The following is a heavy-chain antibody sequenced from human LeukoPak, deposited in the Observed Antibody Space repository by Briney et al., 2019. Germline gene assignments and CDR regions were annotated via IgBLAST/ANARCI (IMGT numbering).Heavy chain of an antibody. CDR1: GFTFSSYA. Sequence: PGGSLRLSCAASGFTFSSYAMSWVRQAPGKGLEWVANIKQDGGEKYYVDSVKGRFTISRDNAKNSLYLQMNSLRAEDTAVYYCARGGPVDYDYVWGSYRPIDYWGQGTLVTVSS. V-gene: IGHV3-7*01. D-gene: IGHD3-16*02. CDR3: ARGGPVDYDYVWGSYRPIDY. CDR2: IKQDGGEK. J-gene: IGHJ4*02.